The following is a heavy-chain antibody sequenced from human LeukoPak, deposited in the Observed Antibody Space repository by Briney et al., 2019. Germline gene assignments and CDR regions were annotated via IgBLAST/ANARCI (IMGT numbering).Heavy chain of an antibody. V-gene: IGHV3-49*04. CDR3: SRGPIQLCMHNGMDV. CDR2: IRSNAYRGTT. Sequence: GGSLRLSCTASGFTLGDHAMSWVRQAPGKGLEWVGFIRSNAYRGTTEYAASVKGRFTISRDDSKSVVYLQMNGLKSEDTAVYFCSRGPIQLCMHNGMDVWGQGTTVTVSS. J-gene: IGHJ6*02. CDR1: GFTLGDHA. D-gene: IGHD2-8*01.